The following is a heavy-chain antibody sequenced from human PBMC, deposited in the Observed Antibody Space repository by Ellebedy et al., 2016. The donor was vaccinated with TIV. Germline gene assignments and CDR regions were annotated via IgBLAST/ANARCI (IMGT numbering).Heavy chain of an antibody. CDR2: ISSDGGIH. CDR3: AREPAITYWYFDP. CDR1: GFTFSSYS. J-gene: IGHJ2*01. Sequence: GESLKISCEASGFTFSSYSLHWLRQAPGKRLEWVAVISSDGGIHDFVHSVRGRFAISRDNSKSTLYLQMNNLRPEDTGVYFCAREPAITYWYFDPWGRGTRVTVSP. D-gene: IGHD2-2*01. V-gene: IGHV3-30*09.